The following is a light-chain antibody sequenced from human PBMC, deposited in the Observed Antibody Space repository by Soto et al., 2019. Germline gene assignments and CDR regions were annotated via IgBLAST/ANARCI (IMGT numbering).Light chain of an antibody. CDR2: LNSDGSH. V-gene: IGLV4-69*01. J-gene: IGLJ3*02. CDR1: SGHSDYA. CDR3: QTWGTGRV. Sequence: LVLTQSPSASASLGASVKLTCTLSSGHSDYAIAWHQQRPEKGPRYLMKLNSDGSHTKGDGIPDRFSGSSSGAERYLTISSLQSEDEADYYCQTWGTGRVFGGGTKLTVL.